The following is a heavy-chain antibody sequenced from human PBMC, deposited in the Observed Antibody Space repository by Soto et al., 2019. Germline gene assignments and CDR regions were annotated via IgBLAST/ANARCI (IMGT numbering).Heavy chain of an antibody. J-gene: IGHJ3*02. CDR3: ASLVVAEAGADAFDI. Sequence: GGSLRLSCAASGFTFSSYSMNWVRQAPGKGLEWVSSISSSSSYIYYADSVKGRFTISRDNAKNSLYLQMNSLRAEDTAVYYCASLVVAEAGADAFDIWGQGTMVTVSS. CDR1: GFTFSSYS. D-gene: IGHD6-19*01. CDR2: ISSSSSYI. V-gene: IGHV3-21*01.